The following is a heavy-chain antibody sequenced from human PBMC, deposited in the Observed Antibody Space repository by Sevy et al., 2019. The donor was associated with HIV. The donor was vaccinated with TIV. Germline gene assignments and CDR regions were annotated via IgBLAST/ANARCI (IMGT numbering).Heavy chain of an antibody. Sequence: GGSLRLSCAASGFTFNTHAIHWVRQAPGKGLEWVALISYDGIIKYYADSVKGRLTISRDNSKNTLSLQMNSLRIEDTAVYYCAREGGYTSAWSPGNYWGQGTLVTVSS. J-gene: IGHJ4*02. V-gene: IGHV3-30*04. CDR2: ISYDGIIK. CDR3: AREGGYTSAWSPGNY. CDR1: GFTFNTHA. D-gene: IGHD6-19*01.